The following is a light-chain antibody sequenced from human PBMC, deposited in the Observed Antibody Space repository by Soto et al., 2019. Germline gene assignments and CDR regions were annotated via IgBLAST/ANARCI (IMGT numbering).Light chain of an antibody. V-gene: IGKV3-15*01. J-gene: IGKJ1*01. CDR3: KQYHKWWT. CDR2: GES. Sequence: EIVLTQAPVTLSLSQWERATLSFRASQSVRSSLAWYQQKPGQAPRLLIYGESTRATGIPARFSGSGSGTEFTLTISSLKSEDYEAYYCKQYHKWWTCGHGPTG. CDR1: QSVRSS.